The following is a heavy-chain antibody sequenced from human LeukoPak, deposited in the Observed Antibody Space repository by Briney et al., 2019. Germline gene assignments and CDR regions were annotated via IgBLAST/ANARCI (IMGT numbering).Heavy chain of an antibody. CDR1: GFTFSSDW. J-gene: IGHJ4*02. CDR3: ARHPYDILTGPSFDY. D-gene: IGHD3-9*01. CDR2: INREGRST. Sequence: PGGSLRLSCAASGFTFSSDWMHWVRQAPGKGVVWVSRINREGRSTTYADSVKGRFTISRDNAKNTLYLQMNSLRAEDTAVYYCARHPYDILTGPSFDYWGQGTLVTVSS. V-gene: IGHV3-74*01.